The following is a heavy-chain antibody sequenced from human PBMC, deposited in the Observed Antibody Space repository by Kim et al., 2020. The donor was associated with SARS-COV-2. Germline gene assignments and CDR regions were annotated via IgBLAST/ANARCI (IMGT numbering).Heavy chain of an antibody. J-gene: IGHJ4*02. CDR3: ARAPGKYQLLFDY. Sequence: GGSLRLSCAASGFTFSSYWMSWVRQAPGKGLEWVANIKQDGSEKYYVDSVKGRFTISRDNAKNSLYLQMNSLRAEDTAVYYCARAPGKYQLLFDYWGQGTLVTVSS. D-gene: IGHD2-2*01. CDR2: IKQDGSEK. V-gene: IGHV3-7*01. CDR1: GFTFSSYW.